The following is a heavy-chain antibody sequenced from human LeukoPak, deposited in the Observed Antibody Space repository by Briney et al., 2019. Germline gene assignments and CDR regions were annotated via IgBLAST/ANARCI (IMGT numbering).Heavy chain of an antibody. CDR1: GYSISSGYY. Sequence: SETLSLTCTVSGYSISSGYYWGWIRQPPGKGLEWFGSIYHSGSTYYNPSLKSRVTISVDTSKNQFSLKLSSVTAADTAVYYCARVDYGILTGYPSYYYYMDVWGKGTTVTVSS. CDR3: ARVDYGILTGYPSYYYYMDV. D-gene: IGHD3-9*01. V-gene: IGHV4-38-2*02. J-gene: IGHJ6*03. CDR2: IYHSGST.